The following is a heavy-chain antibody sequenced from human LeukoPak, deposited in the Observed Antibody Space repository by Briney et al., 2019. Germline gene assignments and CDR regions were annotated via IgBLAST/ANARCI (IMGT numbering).Heavy chain of an antibody. Sequence: PGGSLRLSCAASGFTFSSYWMSWVRQAPGKGLEWVANIKQDGSEKYYVDSVKGRFTISRDNAKNSLYLQMNSLRAEDTAVYYCARGSVSSGWYPFSFYFDYWAREPWSPSPQ. CDR1: GFTFSSYW. D-gene: IGHD6-19*01. J-gene: IGHJ4*02. CDR3: ARGSVSSGWYPFSFYFDY. V-gene: IGHV3-7*01. CDR2: IKQDGSEK.